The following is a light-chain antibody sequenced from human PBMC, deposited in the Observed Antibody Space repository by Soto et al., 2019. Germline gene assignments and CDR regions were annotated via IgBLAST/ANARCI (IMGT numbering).Light chain of an antibody. V-gene: IGKV3D-7*01. CDR2: GAS. Sequence: PGERVTLSCRASQRVSSSYLTWYQQKPGQAPRLLMYGASTRATSIPARFSGSGSGTDFTLTISSLQPEDFAVYYCQQDYNLPRTFGQGTKVEIK. CDR1: QRVSSSY. CDR3: QQDYNLPRT. J-gene: IGKJ1*01.